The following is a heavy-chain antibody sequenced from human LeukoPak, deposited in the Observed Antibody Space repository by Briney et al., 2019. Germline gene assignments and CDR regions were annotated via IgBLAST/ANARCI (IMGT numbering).Heavy chain of an antibody. V-gene: IGHV1-2*02. CDR1: GYTFTGYY. CDR2: INPNSGGT. Sequence: ASVTVSCKASGYTFTGYYMHWVLQAPGQGLEWMGWINPNSGGTNYAQKFQGRVTMTRDTSISTAYMELSRLRSDDTAVYYCARAFSYGYWFGYWGQGTLVTVSS. D-gene: IGHD5-18*01. CDR3: ARAFSYGYWFGY. J-gene: IGHJ4*02.